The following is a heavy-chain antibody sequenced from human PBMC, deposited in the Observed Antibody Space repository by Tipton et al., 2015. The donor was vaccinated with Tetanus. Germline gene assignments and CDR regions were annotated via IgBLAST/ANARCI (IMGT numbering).Heavy chain of an antibody. Sequence: TLSLTCTVSGDSVRTGDYQWNWIRQSPGKGLEWIGHISNGNTDYTPSLKSRVTLSVDTSTNQFSMKLRSVTAADTAVYYCARGVTDGYNRRFDYWGQGTLVAVSP. CDR3: ARGVTDGYNRRFDY. J-gene: IGHJ4*02. D-gene: IGHD5-24*01. CDR1: GDSVRTGDYQ. CDR2: ISNGNT. V-gene: IGHV4-61*08.